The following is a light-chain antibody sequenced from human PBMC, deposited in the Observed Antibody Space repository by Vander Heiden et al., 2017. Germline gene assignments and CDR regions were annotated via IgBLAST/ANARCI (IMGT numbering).Light chain of an antibody. CDR3: STWDTSLSSVV. J-gene: IGLJ3*02. V-gene: IGLV1-51*01. Sequence: QSVLTQPPSVSSSPGQKVTISCSVSSSNIGTNYVSWYQQLQGTTPKLLIYDNNKRPSGIPDRFSGYKSGTSATRGITGLQTGDEADYYCSTWDTSLSSVVFGGGTKVTVL. CDR2: DNN. CDR1: SSNIGTNY.